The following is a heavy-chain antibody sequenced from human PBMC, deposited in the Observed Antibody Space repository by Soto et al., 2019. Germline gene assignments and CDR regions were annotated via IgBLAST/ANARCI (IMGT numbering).Heavy chain of an antibody. CDR2: INHSGST. CDR1: GGSFSGYY. J-gene: IGHJ5*02. Sequence: ASETLSLTCAVYGGSFSGYYWSWIRQPPGKGLEWIGEINHSGSTNYNPSLKSRVTISVDTSKNQFSLKLSSVTAADTAVYYCARGRRKGIAARPAWFDPWGQGTLVTVSS. CDR3: ARGRRKGIAARPAWFDP. D-gene: IGHD6-6*01. V-gene: IGHV4-34*01.